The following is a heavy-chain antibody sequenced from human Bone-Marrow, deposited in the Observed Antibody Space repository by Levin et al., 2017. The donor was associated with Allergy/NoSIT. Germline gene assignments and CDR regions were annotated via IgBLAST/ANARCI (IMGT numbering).Heavy chain of an antibody. CDR3: ARVVCSGGSCYRLRYFDY. CDR2: ISSSSSYI. Sequence: GGSLRLSCAASGFTFSSYSMNWVRQAPGKGLEWVSSISSSSSYIYYADSVKGRFTISRDNAKNSLYLQMNSLRAEDTAVYYCARVVCSGGSCYRLRYFDYWGQGTLVTVSS. D-gene: IGHD2-15*01. CDR1: GFTFSSYS. J-gene: IGHJ4*02. V-gene: IGHV3-21*01.